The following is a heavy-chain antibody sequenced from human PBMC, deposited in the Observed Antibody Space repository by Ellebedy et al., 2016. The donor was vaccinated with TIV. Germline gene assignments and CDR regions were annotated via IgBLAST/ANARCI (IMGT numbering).Heavy chain of an antibody. Sequence: PGGSLRLSCTASGFIFSSYWMHRVRQAPGKGLVWVSRINSDGSGTSYADSVKGRFTISRDNAKNTLYLQMNSLRVEDTAVYYCAGTHINMIVDWGQGTLVTVSS. D-gene: IGHD3-22*01. CDR1: GFIFSSYW. V-gene: IGHV3-74*01. CDR2: INSDGSGT. CDR3: AGTHINMIVD. J-gene: IGHJ4*02.